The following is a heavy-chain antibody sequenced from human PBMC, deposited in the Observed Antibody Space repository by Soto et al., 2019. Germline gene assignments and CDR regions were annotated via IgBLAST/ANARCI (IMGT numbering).Heavy chain of an antibody. J-gene: IGHJ6*02. Sequence: GESLKISCKGSGCSFTSYWICWVRQMPGKGLEWMGIIYPGDSDTRYSPSFQGQVTISADKSISTAYLQWSSLKASDTAMYYCARFGHPQRKDYYGMYVWAQGTTVTVSS. CDR2: IYPGDSDT. D-gene: IGHD2-2*01. CDR3: ARFGHPQRKDYYGMYV. V-gene: IGHV5-51*01. CDR1: GCSFTSYW.